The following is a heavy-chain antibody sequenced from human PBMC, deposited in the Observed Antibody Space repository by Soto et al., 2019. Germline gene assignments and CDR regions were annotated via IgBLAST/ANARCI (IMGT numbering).Heavy chain of an antibody. J-gene: IGHJ3*01. CDR1: GFTFGNYV. V-gene: IGHV3-23*01. CDR3: AKDPNGDYLGAFDC. CDR2: ISASGGGT. Sequence: QMLESGGGLVQPGGSLRLSCAASGFTFGNYVVTWVRQAPGRGLEWVSAISASGGGTFYADSVRGRFTISTDNYKNTLYLEMNSLRAEDTALYFCAKDPNGDYLGAFDCWGRGTMVIVSS. D-gene: IGHD4-17*01.